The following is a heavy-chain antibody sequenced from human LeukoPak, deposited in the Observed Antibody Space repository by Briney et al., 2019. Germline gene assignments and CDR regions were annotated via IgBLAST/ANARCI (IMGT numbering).Heavy chain of an antibody. CDR2: IWYDGSNK. CDR1: GFTFNRYD. D-gene: IGHD4-23*01. CDR3: ARYVGGGNSGGFDF. V-gene: IGHV3-33*01. J-gene: IGHJ4*02. Sequence: GGSLRLSCAASGFTFNRYDMHWIRQAPGKGLEWVALIWYDGSNKYYADSVKGRFTISRDNSKNTLDLQMNSLRDEDTAVYYCARYVGGGNSGGFDFWGQGTLVIVSS.